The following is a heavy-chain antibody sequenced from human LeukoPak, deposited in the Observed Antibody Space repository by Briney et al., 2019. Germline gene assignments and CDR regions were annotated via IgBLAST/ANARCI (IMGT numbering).Heavy chain of an antibody. CDR3: AGDYGDYEGASDI. CDR2: IYYSGST. D-gene: IGHD4-17*01. CDR1: GGSISSYY. Sequence: TASETLSLTCTVSGGSISSYYWSWIRQPPGKGLEWIGYIYYSGSTKYNPSLKSRVTIPVDTSKNQFSLKLSSVTAADTAVYFCAGDYGDYEGASDIWGQGTMVTVSS. J-gene: IGHJ3*02. V-gene: IGHV4-59*01.